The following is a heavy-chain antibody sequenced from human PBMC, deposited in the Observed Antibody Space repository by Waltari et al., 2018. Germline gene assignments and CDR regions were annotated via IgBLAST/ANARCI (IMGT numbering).Heavy chain of an antibody. D-gene: IGHD3-10*01. V-gene: IGHV3-48*03. CDR3: ARAPPLTFYYGSANPYYFDY. CDR2: ISSGVRTT. J-gene: IGHJ4*02. Sequence: EVQLVESGGGLVQPGGSLRLSCAASGFTFSDYQMNWVRQAPGKGLEWISYISSGVRTTYYAYSVQGRFTISRDNAMNSLYLQMNSLRADDTAVYYCARAPPLTFYYGSANPYYFDYWGQGTLVTVSS. CDR1: GFTFSDYQ.